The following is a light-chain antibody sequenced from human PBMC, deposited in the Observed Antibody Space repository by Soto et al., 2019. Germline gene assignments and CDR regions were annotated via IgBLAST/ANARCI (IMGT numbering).Light chain of an antibody. CDR1: SSDVGGYNY. CDR3: SSYTSSSTLA. V-gene: IGLV2-14*01. Sequence: QSVLTQPASVSGSPGQSITISCTGTSSDVGGYNYVSWYQQHPGKPPKLLIYAVRSRPSGVSNRFSGSKSGNTASLTISGLQAEDEADYYCSSYTSSSTLAFGGGTKLTVL. J-gene: IGLJ2*01. CDR2: AVR.